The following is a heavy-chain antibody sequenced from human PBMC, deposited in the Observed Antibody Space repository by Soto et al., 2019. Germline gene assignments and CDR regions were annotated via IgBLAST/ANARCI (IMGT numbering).Heavy chain of an antibody. D-gene: IGHD6-19*01. Sequence: GGFLRLSCAASGFTFDDYGMSWVRQAPGKGLEWVSGINWNGGSTGYADSVKGRFTISRDNAKNSLYLQMNSLRAEDTALYYCARESYSSGGRDYFDYWGQGTLVTVSS. CDR3: ARESYSSGGRDYFDY. J-gene: IGHJ4*02. CDR2: INWNGGST. CDR1: GFTFDDYG. V-gene: IGHV3-20*04.